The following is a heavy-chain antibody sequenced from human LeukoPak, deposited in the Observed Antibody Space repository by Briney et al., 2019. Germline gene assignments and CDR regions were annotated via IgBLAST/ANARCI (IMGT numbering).Heavy chain of an antibody. CDR1: GGSFSGYY. Sequence: SETLSLTCAVYGGSFSGYYWSWIRQPPGKGLEWIGEINHSGSTNYNPSLKSRVTISVDTSKNQFSLKLSSVTAADTAVYYRARCSAIQLWFYYWGQGTLVTVSS. J-gene: IGHJ4*02. CDR2: INHSGST. D-gene: IGHD5-18*01. CDR3: ARCSAIQLWFYY. V-gene: IGHV4-34*01.